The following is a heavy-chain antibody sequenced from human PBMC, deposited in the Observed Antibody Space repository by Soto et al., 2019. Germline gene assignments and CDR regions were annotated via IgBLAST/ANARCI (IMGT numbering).Heavy chain of an antibody. Sequence: PAGSLRLSCAASGFTFSSYAMSWVRQAPGKGLEWVSAISGSGGSTYYADSVKGRFTISRDNSKNTLYLQMNSLRAEDTAVYYCAKDRAQWQLVLEHDYWGQGTLVTVSS. V-gene: IGHV3-23*01. CDR1: GFTFSSYA. J-gene: IGHJ4*02. D-gene: IGHD6-6*01. CDR2: ISGSGGST. CDR3: AKDRAQWQLVLEHDY.